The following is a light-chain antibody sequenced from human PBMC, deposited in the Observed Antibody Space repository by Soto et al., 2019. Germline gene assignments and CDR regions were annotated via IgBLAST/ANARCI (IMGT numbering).Light chain of an antibody. J-gene: IGLJ1*01. CDR2: DVN. V-gene: IGLV2-14*03. CDR1: SSDVGYYNY. CDR3: SSYTSSSTYV. Sequence: QSVLTQPASVSGSPGQSIAISCTGTSSDVGYYNYVSWYQQHPGKAPKVMIYDVNNRPSGVSDRFSGSKSGNTASLTISGLQDEDEADYYCSSYTSSSTYVFGTGTKLTVL.